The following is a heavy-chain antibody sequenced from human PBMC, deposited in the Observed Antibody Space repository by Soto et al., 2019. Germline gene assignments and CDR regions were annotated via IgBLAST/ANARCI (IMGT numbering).Heavy chain of an antibody. J-gene: IGHJ5*02. CDR2: INAGNGNT. V-gene: IGHV1-3*01. CDR3: ARDHEVWEPNWFDP. D-gene: IGHD1-26*01. CDR1: GYTFTSYA. Sequence: ASVKVSCKASGYTFTSYAMHWVRQAPGQRLEWMGWINAGNGNTKYSQKFQGRVTITRDTSASTAYMELSSLRSEDTAVYYCARDHEVWEPNWFDPWGQGTLVTVSS.